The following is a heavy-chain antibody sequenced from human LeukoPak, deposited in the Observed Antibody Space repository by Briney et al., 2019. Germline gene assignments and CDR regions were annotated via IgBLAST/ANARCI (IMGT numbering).Heavy chain of an antibody. CDR2: IYHSGST. CDR1: GGSISSYY. D-gene: IGHD2-2*01. Sequence: SETLSLTCTVSGGSISSYYWSWVRQPPGKGLEWIGEIYHSGSTNYNPSLKSRVTISVDKSKNQFSLKLSSVTAADTAVYYCARDSPANAGAFDIWGQGTMVTVSS. V-gene: IGHV4-59*12. CDR3: ARDSPANAGAFDI. J-gene: IGHJ3*02.